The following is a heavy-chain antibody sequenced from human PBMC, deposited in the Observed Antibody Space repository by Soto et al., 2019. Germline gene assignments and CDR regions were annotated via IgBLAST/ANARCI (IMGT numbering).Heavy chain of an antibody. J-gene: IGHJ4*01. CDR3: AKEGQQLGGGYFDY. V-gene: IGHV3-23*01. CDR2: ISGSGGST. CDR1: GFTFSSYA. Sequence: EVQLLESGGGLVQPGGSLRLSCAASGFTFSSYAMSWVRQAPGKGLEWVSAISGSGGSTYYADSVKGRFTISRDNSKNPLDLQMNSLRAEDTAVYYCAKEGQQLGGGYFDYWGQEPWSPSPQ. D-gene: IGHD6-13*01.